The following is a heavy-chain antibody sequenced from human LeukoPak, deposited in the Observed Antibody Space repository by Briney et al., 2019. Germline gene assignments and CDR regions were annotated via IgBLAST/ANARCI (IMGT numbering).Heavy chain of an antibody. CDR3: ARQKAVADYFDY. CDR1: GYSFTSYW. D-gene: IGHD6-19*01. J-gene: IGHJ4*02. V-gene: IGHV5-51*01. Sequence: GESLKISCKCSGYSFTSYWIVWVREMPGKGLEWMGIIYPGDSDTRYSPSFQGQVTISADKSISTAYLQWSSLKASDTAMYYCARQKAVADYFDYWGQGTLVTVSS. CDR2: IYPGDSDT.